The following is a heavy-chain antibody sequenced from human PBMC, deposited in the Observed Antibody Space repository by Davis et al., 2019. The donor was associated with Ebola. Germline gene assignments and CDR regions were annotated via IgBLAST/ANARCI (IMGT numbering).Heavy chain of an antibody. Sequence: GESLKISCAASGFTFSSYSMNWVRQAPGKGLEWVSSISSSSSYIYYADSVKGRFTISRDNAKNSLFLHMNSLRAEDTAVYYCARTYSSSYYYYYGMDVWGQGTTVTVSS. D-gene: IGHD6-6*01. CDR3: ARTYSSSYYYYYGMDV. CDR1: GFTFSSYS. CDR2: ISSSSSYI. J-gene: IGHJ6*02. V-gene: IGHV3-21*01.